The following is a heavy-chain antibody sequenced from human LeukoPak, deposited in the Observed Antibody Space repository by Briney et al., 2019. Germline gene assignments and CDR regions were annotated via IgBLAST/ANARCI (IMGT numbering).Heavy chain of an antibody. D-gene: IGHD2-2*01. CDR2: IKQDGSEK. CDR1: GFTFRTYA. CDR3: ARGYCSSTTCYHNWFDS. V-gene: IGHV3-7*01. Sequence: PGGSLRLSCAASGFTFRTYAMSWVRQAPGKGLEWVANIKQDGSEKYYVDSVKGRFTISRDNAKNSLYLQMNSLRAEDTAVYYCARGYCSSTTCYHNWFDSWGQGTLVTVSS. J-gene: IGHJ5*01.